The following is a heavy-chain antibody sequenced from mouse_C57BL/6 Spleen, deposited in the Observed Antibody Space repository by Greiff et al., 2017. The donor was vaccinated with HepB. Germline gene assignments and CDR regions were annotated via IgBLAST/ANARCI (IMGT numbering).Heavy chain of an antibody. CDR3: ARLGDYGLAY. J-gene: IGHJ3*01. CDR2: INPNNGGT. D-gene: IGHD2-4*01. V-gene: IGHV1-26*01. Sequence: EVQLQQSGPELVKPGASVKISCKASGYTFTDYYMNWVKQSHGKSLEWIGDINPNNGGTSYNQKFKGKATLTVDKSSSTAYMELRSLTSEDSAVYYCARLGDYGLAYWGQGTLVTVSA. CDR1: GYTFTDYY.